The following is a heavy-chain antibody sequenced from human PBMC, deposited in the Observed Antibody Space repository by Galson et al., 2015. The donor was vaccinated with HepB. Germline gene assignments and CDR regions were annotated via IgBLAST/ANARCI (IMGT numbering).Heavy chain of an antibody. Sequence: SVKVSCKASGYTFITYGISWVRQAPGQGPEWMAWINPHNGHTKYAQQFQGRVTVTTDTSASTGYMELRGLRSDDTAVYHCARDINWNVDYWGHGTLVTVSS. CDR3: ARDINWNVDY. D-gene: IGHD1-20*01. J-gene: IGHJ4*01. CDR1: GYTFITYG. V-gene: IGHV1-18*01. CDR2: INPHNGHT.